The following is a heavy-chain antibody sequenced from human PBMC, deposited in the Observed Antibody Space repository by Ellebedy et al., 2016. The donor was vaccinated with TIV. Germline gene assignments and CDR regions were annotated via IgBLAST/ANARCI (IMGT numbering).Heavy chain of an antibody. Sequence: SETLSLXXTVSGGSISSSGYYWGWIRQPPGKGLEWIGSIYDSGRSHYNPSLKSRVTISVDTSKNQFSLRLSSVTAADTAVYYCARDWGRAAVLWGQGTLVTVSS. CDR3: ARDWGRAAVL. CDR1: GGSISSSGYY. J-gene: IGHJ4*02. CDR2: IYDSGRS. V-gene: IGHV4-39*07. D-gene: IGHD3-16*01.